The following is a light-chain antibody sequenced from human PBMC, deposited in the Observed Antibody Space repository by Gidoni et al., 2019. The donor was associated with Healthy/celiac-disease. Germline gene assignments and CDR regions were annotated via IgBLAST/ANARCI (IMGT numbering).Light chain of an antibody. V-gene: IGKV1-9*01. CDR1: QGISSY. CDR2: AAS. J-gene: IGKJ3*01. CDR3: QQLNSSSR. Sequence: DIQLTQSPSFMSASVVDRVTITCRASQGISSYLAWYQQEPGTAHKLLFYAASTLQSGVPSRCSGSASGTVFTLIISSLKPEDVASYYCQQLNSSSRFGPGTKVEIK.